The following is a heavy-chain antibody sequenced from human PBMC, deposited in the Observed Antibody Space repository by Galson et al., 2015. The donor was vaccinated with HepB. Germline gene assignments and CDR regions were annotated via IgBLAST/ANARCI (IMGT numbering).Heavy chain of an antibody. CDR3: AKGPKPSYYYYGMDV. Sequence: SLRLSCAASGFTFDDYAMHWVRQAPGKGLEWVSGISWNSGSIGYADSVKGRFTISRDNAKNSLYLQMNSLRAEDTALYYCAKGPKPSYYYYGMDVWGQGTTVTVSS. CDR2: ISWNSGSI. J-gene: IGHJ6*02. V-gene: IGHV3-9*01. CDR1: GFTFDDYA.